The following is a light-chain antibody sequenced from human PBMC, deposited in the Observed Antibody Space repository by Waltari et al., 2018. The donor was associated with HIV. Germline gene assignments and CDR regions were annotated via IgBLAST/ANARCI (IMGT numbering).Light chain of an antibody. J-gene: IGLJ1*01. Sequence: QSALTQPAPAPASPGHPITISCPGPSSAFGNYNVFAWYQQHPGKAPKLMIYEVSKRPSGVSNRFSGSKSGNTASLTISGLQAEDEADYYCCSYAGSSTHVFGTGTKVTVL. CDR3: CSYAGSSTHV. V-gene: IGLV2-23*02. CDR2: EVS. CDR1: SSAFGNYNV.